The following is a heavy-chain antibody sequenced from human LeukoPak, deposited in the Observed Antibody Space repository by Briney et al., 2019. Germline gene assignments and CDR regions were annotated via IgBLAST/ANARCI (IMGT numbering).Heavy chain of an antibody. D-gene: IGHD4-23*01. CDR1: GFTFSSYA. CDR3: TTDPSYGGNPTGDY. J-gene: IGHJ4*02. CDR2: IKSKTDGGTT. Sequence: PGGSLRLSCAASGFTFSSYAMSWVRQAPGKGLEWVGRIKSKTDGGTTDYAAPVKGRFTISRDDSKNTLYLQMNSLKTEDTAVYYCTTDPSYGGNPTGDYWGQGTLVTVSS. V-gene: IGHV3-15*01.